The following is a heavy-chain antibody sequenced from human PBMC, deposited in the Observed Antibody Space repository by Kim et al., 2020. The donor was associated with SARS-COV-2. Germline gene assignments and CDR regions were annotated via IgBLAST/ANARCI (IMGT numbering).Heavy chain of an antibody. Sequence: GGSLRLSCAASGFTFADSAMLWVRQTPEKGLEWISLISGDGETTFYADSVRGRFTISKVNSVNSLYLYMIGLTKDDSALYFCAKAPGYGDFPGFWGQGTLVTVSS. CDR1: GFTFADSA. CDR2: ISGDGETT. CDR3: AKAPGYGDFPGF. V-gene: IGHV3-43*02. J-gene: IGHJ1*01. D-gene: IGHD4-17*01.